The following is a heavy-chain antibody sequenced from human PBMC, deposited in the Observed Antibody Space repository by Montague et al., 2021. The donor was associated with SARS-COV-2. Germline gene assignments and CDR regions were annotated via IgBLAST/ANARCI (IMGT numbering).Heavy chain of an antibody. CDR1: GGSFSGYY. J-gene: IGHJ6*03. Sequence: SETLSLTCAVYGGSFSGYYWIWIRQPPGKGLEWIGEINHSGSTNYNPSLKSRVTISVDTSKNQFSLKLSSVTAADTAVYCCARGRTLNYYYYMDVWDKGTTVTVSS. V-gene: IGHV4-34*01. CDR3: ARGRTLNYYYYMDV. CDR2: INHSGST. D-gene: IGHD2-2*01.